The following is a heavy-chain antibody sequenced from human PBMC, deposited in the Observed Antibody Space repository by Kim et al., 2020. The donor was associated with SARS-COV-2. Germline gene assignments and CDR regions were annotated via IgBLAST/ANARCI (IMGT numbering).Heavy chain of an antibody. J-gene: IGHJ5*02. CDR1: GGSISSSSYY. D-gene: IGHD1-1*01. CDR2: IYYSGST. Sequence: SETLSLTCTVSGGSISSSSYYWGWIRQPPGKGLEWIGSIYYSGSTYYNPSLKSRVTISVDTSKNQFSLKLSSVTAADTAVYYCARHLESTGTPFLRQNNWFDPWGQGTLVTVSS. CDR3: ARHLESTGTPFLRQNNWFDP. V-gene: IGHV4-39*01.